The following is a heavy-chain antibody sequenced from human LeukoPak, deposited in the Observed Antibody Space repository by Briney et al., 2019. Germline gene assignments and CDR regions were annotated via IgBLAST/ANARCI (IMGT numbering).Heavy chain of an antibody. V-gene: IGHV3-74*01. CDR2: ISSDGNSI. Sequence: GGSLRLSRAASGFTFSSYWMHWVRQAPEKGLVWVSRISSDGNSISYADSVKGRFTISRDNAKNTLYLQMNSLRAEDTAVYYCAREGYSSGWYYFDYWGQGTLVTVSS. D-gene: IGHD6-19*01. J-gene: IGHJ4*02. CDR3: AREGYSSGWYYFDY. CDR1: GFTFSSYW.